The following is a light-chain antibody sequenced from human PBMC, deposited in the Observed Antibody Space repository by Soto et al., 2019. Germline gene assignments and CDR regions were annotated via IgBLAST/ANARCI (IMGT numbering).Light chain of an antibody. J-gene: IGLJ2*01. CDR3: QSYDSDFVV. V-gene: IGLV6-57*04. CDR1: SGSIANNY. CDR2: ENN. Sequence: NFMLTQPHSVSESPGKTLSISCTRSSGSIANNYVQWYQQRQGSAPTTVIYENNQRLSGVPDRFSGSTDGSSNSASLTISGLQTEDEADYYCQSYDSDFVVFGGGTKVTVL.